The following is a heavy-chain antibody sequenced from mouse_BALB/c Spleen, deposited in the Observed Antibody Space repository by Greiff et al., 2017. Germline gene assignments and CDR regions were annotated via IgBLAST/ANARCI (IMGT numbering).Heavy chain of an antibody. J-gene: IGHJ3*01. CDR1: GFTFSSYG. D-gene: IGHD2-2*01. CDR3: ASYGYAY. Sequence: EVKLVESGGGLVQPGGSLKLSCAASGFTFSSYGMSWVRQTPDKRLELVATINSNGGSTYYPDSVKGRFTISRDNAKNTLYLQMSSLKSEDTAMYYCASYGYAYWGQGTLVTVSA. CDR2: INSNGGST. V-gene: IGHV5-6-3*01.